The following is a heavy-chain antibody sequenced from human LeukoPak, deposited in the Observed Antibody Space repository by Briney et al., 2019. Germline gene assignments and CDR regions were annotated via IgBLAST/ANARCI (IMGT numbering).Heavy chain of an antibody. CDR3: ASGGYGAAFDI. D-gene: IGHD4/OR15-4a*01. CDR1: GFTFSSYA. CDR2: ISGSGGST. Sequence: GGSLRLSCAASGFTFSSYAVSWVRQAPGKGLEWVSSISGSGGSTYSADSVKGRFTISRDNSKNTLYLQMNSLRAEDTAVYYCASGGYGAAFDIWGQGTMVTVSS. V-gene: IGHV3-23*01. J-gene: IGHJ3*02.